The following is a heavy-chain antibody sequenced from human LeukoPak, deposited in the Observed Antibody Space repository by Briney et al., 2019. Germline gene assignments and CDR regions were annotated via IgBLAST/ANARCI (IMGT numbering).Heavy chain of an antibody. CDR2: INHSGST. J-gene: IGHJ3*02. CDR1: GGSFGAYY. Sequence: PSETLSLTCAVYGGSFGAYYWSWIRQPPGKGLEWIGEINHSGSTNYNPSLKSRVTISVDTSKNQFSLKLSSVTAADTAVYYCARRRRIYGDYFVRAFDIWGQGTMVTVSS. V-gene: IGHV4-34*01. CDR3: ARRRRIYGDYFVRAFDI. D-gene: IGHD4-17*01.